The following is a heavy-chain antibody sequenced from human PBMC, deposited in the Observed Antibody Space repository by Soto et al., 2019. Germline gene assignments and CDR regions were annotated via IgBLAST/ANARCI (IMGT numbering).Heavy chain of an antibody. Sequence: SLKVSFKASGGTFSSYTISWVRQAPGQGLKWMGRIIPILGIANYAQKFQGRVTITADKSTSTAYMELSSLRSEDTAVYYCARSPYDFLLGNNNQYFKDVWGIRSTVTGSS. V-gene: IGHV1-69*02. D-gene: IGHD3-16*01. J-gene: IGHJ6*03. CDR2: IIPILGIA. CDR1: GGTFSSYT. CDR3: ARSPYDFLLGNNNQYFKDV.